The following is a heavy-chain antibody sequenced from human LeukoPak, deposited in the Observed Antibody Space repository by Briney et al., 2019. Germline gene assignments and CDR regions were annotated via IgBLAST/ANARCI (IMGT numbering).Heavy chain of an antibody. V-gene: IGHV3-23*01. D-gene: IGHD3/OR15-3a*01. Sequence: GGSLRLSCAASGFTFSSYAMSWVRQAPGKGLEWVSAISGSGGSTYYADSVKGRFTISRDNAKNSLYLQMNSLRAEDTALYYCAKVGTGENWYFDLWGRGTLVTVSS. CDR1: GFTFSSYA. CDR3: AKVGTGENWYFDL. CDR2: ISGSGGST. J-gene: IGHJ2*01.